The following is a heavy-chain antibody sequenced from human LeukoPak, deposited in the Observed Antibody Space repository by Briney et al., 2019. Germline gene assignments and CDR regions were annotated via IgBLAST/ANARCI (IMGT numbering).Heavy chain of an antibody. Sequence: GGSLRLSCAASGFTFSSYGMHWVRQAPGKGLEWVAVIPYDGSNKYYADSVKGRFTISRDNSKNTLYLQMNSLRAEDTAVYYCAKGLGYCSGGSCSTWGQGTLVTVSS. J-gene: IGHJ5*02. CDR1: GFTFSSYG. D-gene: IGHD2-15*01. V-gene: IGHV3-30*18. CDR2: IPYDGSNK. CDR3: AKGLGYCSGGSCST.